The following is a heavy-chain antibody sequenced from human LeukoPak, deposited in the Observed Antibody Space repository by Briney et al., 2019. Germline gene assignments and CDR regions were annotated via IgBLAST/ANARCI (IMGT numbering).Heavy chain of an antibody. J-gene: IGHJ4*02. CDR1: GFTFSIYA. Sequence: GGSLRLSCAASGFTFSIYAMSWVRQAPGKGLEWVSAISGSGGSTYYADSVKGRFTISRDNSKNTLYLQMNSLRAEDTAVYYCAKDRTRDYGDYIFDYWGQGTLVTVSS. CDR3: AKDRTRDYGDYIFDY. D-gene: IGHD4-17*01. CDR2: ISGSGGST. V-gene: IGHV3-23*01.